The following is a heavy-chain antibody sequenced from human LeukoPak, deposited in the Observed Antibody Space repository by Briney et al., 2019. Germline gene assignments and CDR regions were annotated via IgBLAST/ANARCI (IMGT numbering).Heavy chain of an antibody. CDR1: GGSISSSSYY. CDR3: ARHGYDSSGYYSYYFDY. V-gene: IGHV4-39*01. D-gene: IGHD3-22*01. Sequence: PSETLSLTCTVSGGSISSSSYYRGWIRQPPGKGLEWIGCIYYSGSTYYHPSLKSRVTISVDTSKNQFSLKLSSVTAADTAVYYCARHGYDSSGYYSYYFDYWGQGTLVTVSS. J-gene: IGHJ4*02. CDR2: IYYSGST.